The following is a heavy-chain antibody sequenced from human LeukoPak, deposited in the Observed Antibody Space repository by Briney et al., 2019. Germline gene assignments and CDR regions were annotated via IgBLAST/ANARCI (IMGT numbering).Heavy chain of an antibody. D-gene: IGHD3-3*01. CDR3: ARDQRRLRFLEWKLPFDP. Sequence: GGSLRLSCAASGFTFSSYWMSWVRQAPGKGPEWVANIKQDGSEKYYVDSVKGRFTISRDNAKNSLYLQMNSLRAEDTAVYYCARDQRRLRFLEWKLPFDPWGQGTLVTVSS. J-gene: IGHJ5*02. V-gene: IGHV3-7*01. CDR1: GFTFSSYW. CDR2: IKQDGSEK.